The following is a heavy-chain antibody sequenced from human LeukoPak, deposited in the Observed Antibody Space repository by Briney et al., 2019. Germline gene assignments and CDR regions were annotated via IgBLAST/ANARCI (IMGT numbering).Heavy chain of an antibody. CDR1: GYSFTSYW. V-gene: IGHV5-10-1*01. J-gene: IGHJ4*02. CDR2: IDPSDSYT. CDR3: ARQRSHYYDSSGYLDY. Sequence: GESLKISCKGSGYSFTSYWISWVRQMPGKGLGWMGRIDPSDSYTNYSPSFQGHVTISADKSISTAYLQWSSLKASDTAMYYCARQRSHYYDSSGYLDYWGQGTLVTVSS. D-gene: IGHD3-22*01.